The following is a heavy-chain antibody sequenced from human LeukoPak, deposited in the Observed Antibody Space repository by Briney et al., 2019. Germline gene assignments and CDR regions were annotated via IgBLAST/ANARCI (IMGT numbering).Heavy chain of an antibody. CDR2: IYTSGST. V-gene: IGHV4-61*02. J-gene: IGHJ4*02. D-gene: IGHD3-3*01. Sequence: SQTLSLTCTVSGGSISSGSYYWSWIRQPAGKGLEWIGRIYTSGSTNYNPSLKSRVTISVDTSKNQFSLKLSSVTAAGTAVYYCARDSWRDQFDYWGQGTLVTVSS. CDR3: ARDSWRDQFDY. CDR1: GGSISSGSYY.